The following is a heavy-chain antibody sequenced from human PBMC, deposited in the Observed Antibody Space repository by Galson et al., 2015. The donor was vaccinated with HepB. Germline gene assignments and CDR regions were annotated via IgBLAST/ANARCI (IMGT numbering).Heavy chain of an antibody. Sequence: SLRLSCAGSGFIFRHHAMAWIRQAPGKGLEWVSGVNGRGSTRSYSDAVKGRFSISRDNSKDTVFLQMDNLRAEDTAVSYCVKEGSGFEGEWFDPWGQGAIVTVS. D-gene: IGHD3-10*01. V-gene: IGHV3-23*01. CDR1: GFIFRHHA. J-gene: IGHJ5*02. CDR3: VKEGSGFEGEWFDP. CDR2: VNGRGSTR.